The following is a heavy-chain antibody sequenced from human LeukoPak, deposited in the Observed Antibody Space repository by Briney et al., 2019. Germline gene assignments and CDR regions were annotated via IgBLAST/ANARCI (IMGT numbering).Heavy chain of an antibody. CDR2: IWYGGSNK. V-gene: IGHV3-33*08. J-gene: IGHJ3*01. CDR1: GFTFSSYG. CDR3: ARGEAYYDRNGLPGAALDF. Sequence: PGGSLRLSCAASGFTFSSYGMHWVRQAPGKGLEWVAVIWYGGSNKYYADSVKGRFTISRDNSKNTLYLQMNSLRAEDTAVYYCARGEAYYDRNGLPGAALDFWGLGTLVTVSS. D-gene: IGHD3-22*01.